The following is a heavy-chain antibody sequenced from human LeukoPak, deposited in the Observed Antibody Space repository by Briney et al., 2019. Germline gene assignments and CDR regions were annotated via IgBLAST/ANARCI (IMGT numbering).Heavy chain of an antibody. Sequence: GGSLRLSCAASGFTFSSYWMHWVRQAPGKGLVWVSRINSDGSSTSYADSVKGRFTISRDNAKNTLYLQMNSLRAEDTPVYYCAGDYNRYYDSSGYYHELGYWGQGTLVTVSS. V-gene: IGHV3-74*01. D-gene: IGHD3-22*01. CDR1: GFTFSSYW. CDR2: INSDGSST. J-gene: IGHJ4*02. CDR3: AGDYNRYYDSSGYYHELGY.